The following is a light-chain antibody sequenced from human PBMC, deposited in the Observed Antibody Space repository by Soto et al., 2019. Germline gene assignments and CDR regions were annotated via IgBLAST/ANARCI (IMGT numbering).Light chain of an antibody. CDR2: EVN. V-gene: IGLV2-14*01. Sequence: QSALTQPASVSGSPRQSITISCTGASSDVGGYTYVSWYQQHPGKAPKLMIYEVNNRPSGVSKRFSGSKSGNTASLTISGLQAEDEADYYCRSYTSSSTLYVFGTGTKVTVL. CDR3: RSYTSSSTLYV. CDR1: SSDVGGYTY. J-gene: IGLJ1*01.